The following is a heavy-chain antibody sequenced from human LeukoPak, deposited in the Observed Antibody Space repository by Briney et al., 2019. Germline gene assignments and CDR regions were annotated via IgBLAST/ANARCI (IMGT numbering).Heavy chain of an antibody. D-gene: IGHD3-22*01. CDR2: INPNSGGT. Sequence: GASVKVSFKASGYTFTANFMHWVRQAPGQGLEWMGWINPNSGGTNYGKKFQGRVTMTRDTSISTAYMELSRLRSDDTAVYYCARVANYYDSSGYYLYYFDYWGQGTLVTVSS. CDR1: GYTFTANF. CDR3: ARVANYYDSSGYYLYYFDY. J-gene: IGHJ4*02. V-gene: IGHV1-2*02.